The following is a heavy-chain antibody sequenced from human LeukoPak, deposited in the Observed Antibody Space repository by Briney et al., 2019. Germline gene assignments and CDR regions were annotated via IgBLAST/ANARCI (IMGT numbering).Heavy chain of an antibody. J-gene: IGHJ4*02. CDR1: GFTFSSYG. CDR3: AKRGHCSATCTYDY. CDR2: ISYDGSNK. D-gene: IGHD2-15*01. V-gene: IGHV3-30*18. Sequence: PGGSLRLSCAASGFTFSSYGMHWVRQAPGKGLEWVAVISYDGSNKYYADSVKGRFTISRDNSKNTVYLQMNSLRAEDTAVYYCAKRGHCSATCTYDYWGQGTLVTVSS.